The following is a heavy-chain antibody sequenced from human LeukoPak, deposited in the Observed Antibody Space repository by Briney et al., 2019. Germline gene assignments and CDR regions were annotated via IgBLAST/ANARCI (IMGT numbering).Heavy chain of an antibody. Sequence: PGGSLRLSCAASGFTFSSYWMSWVRQAPGEGLEWVANIKQAGSEKNYGESVKGRFTISRDNAKNSLFLDLKSLRVEDTAVYYCLRHSVEREKWRAFDIWGQGQWSPSLQ. V-gene: IGHV3-7*01. CDR3: LRHSVEREKWRAFDI. D-gene: IGHD1-1*01. J-gene: IGHJ3*02. CDR1: GFTFSSYW. CDR2: IKQAGSEK.